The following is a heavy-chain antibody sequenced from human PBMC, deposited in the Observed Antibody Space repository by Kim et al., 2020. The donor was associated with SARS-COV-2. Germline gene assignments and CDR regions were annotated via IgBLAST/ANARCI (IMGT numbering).Heavy chain of an antibody. Sequence: SETLSLTCTVSGGSISSGGYYWSWIRQHPGKGLEWIGYIYYSGSTYYNSSLKSRVTISVDTSKNQFSLKLSSVTAADTAVYYCARSYSYGYAFAYWGQATLVPVSS. D-gene: IGHD5-18*01. CDR1: GGSISSGGYY. V-gene: IGHV4-31*03. CDR2: IYYSGST. CDR3: ARSYSYGYAFAY. J-gene: IGHJ4*02.